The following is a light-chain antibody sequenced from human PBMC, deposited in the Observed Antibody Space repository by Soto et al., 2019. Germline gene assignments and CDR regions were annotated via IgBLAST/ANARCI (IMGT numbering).Light chain of an antibody. J-gene: IGKJ5*01. CDR3: QQSYSSFLS. CDR1: QAISNY. V-gene: IGKV1-39*01. CDR2: AAS. Sequence: DIQMTQSPPSLSANLGDRVTITCRASQAISNYLNWYQQKPGKAPNLLIYAASSFQSGVPSRFSGSGSGTDFTLTISSLQPEDFATYYCQQSYSSFLSFGQGTRLEIK.